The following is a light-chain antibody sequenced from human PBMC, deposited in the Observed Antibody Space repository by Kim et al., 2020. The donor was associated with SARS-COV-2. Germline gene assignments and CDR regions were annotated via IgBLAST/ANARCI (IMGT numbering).Light chain of an antibody. V-gene: IGLV3-1*01. CDR3: QAWDNNRGV. Sequence: SYELTQPPSVSVSPGQTASIPCSAGKLGNTFTHWYQQKPGQSPVLVIYQDDKRPSGIPERFSGSNSGNTATLTISGTQTMDEADYYCQAWDNNRGVFGGG. J-gene: IGLJ3*02. CDR2: QDD. CDR1: KLGNTF.